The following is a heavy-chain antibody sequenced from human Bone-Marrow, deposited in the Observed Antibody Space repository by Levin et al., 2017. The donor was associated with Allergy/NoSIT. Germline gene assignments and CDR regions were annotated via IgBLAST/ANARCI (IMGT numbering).Heavy chain of an antibody. D-gene: IGHD3-16*02. CDR3: AIESTRSTTWSD. Sequence: GGSLRLSCAASGFNFRIYWMSWVRQAPGKGLEWVANIKDDGSEKYYVDSVKGRFTISRDNAKNSLYLQMNSLRDEDTALYYCAIESTRSTTWSDWGQGTLVTVSS. CDR1: GFNFRIYW. V-gene: IGHV3-7*01. CDR2: IKDDGSEK. J-gene: IGHJ4*02.